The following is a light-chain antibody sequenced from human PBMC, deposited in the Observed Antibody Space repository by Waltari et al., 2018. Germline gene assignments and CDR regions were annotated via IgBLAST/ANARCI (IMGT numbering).Light chain of an antibody. CDR3: CSYIGTHTNWV. V-gene: IGLV2-11*01. Sequence: QSALTQPRSVSGSPGQSVTISCTGTSSEVGDFNFVSWYQQHPGEAPKLMIYDVTTRPSGVPDRLSGSKSGNTASLTISGLQAEDEANYYCCSYIGTHTNWVFGGGTKLTVL. CDR1: SSEVGDFNF. CDR2: DVT. J-gene: IGLJ3*02.